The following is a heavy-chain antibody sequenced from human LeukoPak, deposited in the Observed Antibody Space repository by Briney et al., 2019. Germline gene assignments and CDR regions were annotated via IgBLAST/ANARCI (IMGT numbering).Heavy chain of an antibody. CDR3: ARENPKTRAGYSSSWYESAFDY. CDR1: GGTFSSYA. D-gene: IGHD6-13*01. J-gene: IGHJ4*02. V-gene: IGHV1-69*13. Sequence: SVKVSCKASGGTFSSYAISWVRQAPGQGLEWMGGTIPIFGTANYAQKFQGRVTITADESTSTAYMELSSLRSEDTAVYYCARENPKTRAGYSSSWYESAFDYWGQGTLVTVSS. CDR2: TIPIFGTA.